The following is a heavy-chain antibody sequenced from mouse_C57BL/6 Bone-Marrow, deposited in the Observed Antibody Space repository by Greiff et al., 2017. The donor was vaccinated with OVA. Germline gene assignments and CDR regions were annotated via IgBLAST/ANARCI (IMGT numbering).Heavy chain of an antibody. CDR2: IYPRSGNT. V-gene: IGHV1-81*01. CDR3: ARQLRLRRFAY. J-gene: IGHJ3*01. Sequence: VHLVESGAELARPGASVKLSCKASGYTFTSYGISWVKQRTGQGLEWIGEIYPRSGNTYYNEKFKGKATLTADKSSSTAYMELRSLTSEDSAVYFCARQLRLRRFAYWGQGTLVTVSA. D-gene: IGHD3-2*02. CDR1: GYTFTSYG.